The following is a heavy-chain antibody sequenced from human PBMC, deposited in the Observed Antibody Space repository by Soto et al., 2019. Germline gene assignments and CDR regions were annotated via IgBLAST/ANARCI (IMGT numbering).Heavy chain of an antibody. Sequence: SETLSLTCTVSGGSISSYYWSWIRQPPGKGLEWIGYIYYSGSTNYNPSLKSRVTISVDTSKNQFSLKLISVTAADTAVYYCARGRSIAARPYYYYYMDVWGKGTTVTVSS. D-gene: IGHD6-6*01. CDR2: IYYSGST. J-gene: IGHJ6*03. CDR1: GGSISSYY. V-gene: IGHV4-59*01. CDR3: ARGRSIAARPYYYYYMDV.